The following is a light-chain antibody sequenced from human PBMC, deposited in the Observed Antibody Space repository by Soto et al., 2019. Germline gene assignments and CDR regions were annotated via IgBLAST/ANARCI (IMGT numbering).Light chain of an antibody. Sequence: EIVLTQSPGTLSLSPGERATLSCRASQNIGAISLAWYQHKPGQAPRLLIYRTSARVTGIPDRFSGSGSGTDFHLTISRLEPEDFAVYFCHQYGTSRTFGQGTKVEIK. J-gene: IGKJ1*01. V-gene: IGKV3-20*01. CDR1: QNIGAIS. CDR3: HQYGTSRT. CDR2: RTS.